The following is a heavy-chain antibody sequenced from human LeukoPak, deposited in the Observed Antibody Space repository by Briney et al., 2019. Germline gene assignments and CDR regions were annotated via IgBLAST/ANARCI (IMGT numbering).Heavy chain of an antibody. D-gene: IGHD3-9*01. CDR3: ARDTYYDILTGPGRLDV. CDR2: ISSSSSYI. V-gene: IGHV3-21*01. Sequence: GGSLRLSCAASGFTFSSYSMNWVRQAPGKGLEWVSSISSSSSYIYYADSVKGRFTISRDNAKNSLYLQMNSLRAEDTAVYYCARDTYYDILTGPGRLDVWGKGTTVTVSS. CDR1: GFTFSSYS. J-gene: IGHJ6*04.